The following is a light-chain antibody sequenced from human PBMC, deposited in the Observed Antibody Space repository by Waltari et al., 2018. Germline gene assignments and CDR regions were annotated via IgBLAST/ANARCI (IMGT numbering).Light chain of an antibody. CDR1: SSDAGGYND. J-gene: IGLJ2*01. CDR3: SSYISSDTLEL. V-gene: IGLV2-14*03. CDR2: DVS. Sequence: HSALTQPASVSGSPGQSITISCTGTSSDAGGYNDVPWYQQHPGKAPKLMIYDVSNRPSGVSNRFSGSKSGNTASLTISGLQAEDEADYYCSSYISSDTLELFGGGTSLTVL.